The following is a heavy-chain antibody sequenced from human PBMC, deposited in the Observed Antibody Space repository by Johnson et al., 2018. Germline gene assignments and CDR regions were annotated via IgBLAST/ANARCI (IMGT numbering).Heavy chain of an antibody. CDR3: ARLVYTSRDYYYYMDV. V-gene: IGHV3-53*01. J-gene: IGHJ6*03. CDR1: GFTVSSYY. Sequence: EVQLVESGGGLIQPGGSLRLSCAASGFTVSSYYMSWVRQAPGKGLEWVSVIYSGGSTYYADSVKGRFTISRDNSKNTLYLQMNSLRAEDTAVYYCARLVYTSRDYYYYMDVGGKGTTVTGAS. D-gene: IGHD2-8*01. CDR2: IYSGGST.